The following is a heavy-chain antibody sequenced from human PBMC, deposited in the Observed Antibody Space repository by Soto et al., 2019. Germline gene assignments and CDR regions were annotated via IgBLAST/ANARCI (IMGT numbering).Heavy chain of an antibody. CDR1: GGSISSSSYY. D-gene: IGHD6-19*01. CDR2: VYYSGST. Sequence: SETLSLTCTVSGGSISSSSYYYAWIRQPPGKGLEWIGSVYYSGSTYYNPSLKSRVTISVDTSKNQFSLQLSSLTAADTALYFCAGIAVAGFFHYWGQGILVTVS. V-gene: IGHV4-39*01. J-gene: IGHJ4*02. CDR3: AGIAVAGFFHY.